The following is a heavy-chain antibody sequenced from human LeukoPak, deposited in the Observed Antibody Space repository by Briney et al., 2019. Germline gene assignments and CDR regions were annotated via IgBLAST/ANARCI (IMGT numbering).Heavy chain of an antibody. V-gene: IGHV4-31*03. Sequence: SETLSLTCTVSGGSISSGGYYWSWTRQHPGKGLEWIGYIYYSGSTYYNPSLKSRVTISVDTSKNQFSLKLSSVTAADTAVYYCATAAAGNPRFDPWGQGTLVTVSS. J-gene: IGHJ5*02. D-gene: IGHD6-13*01. CDR1: GGSISSGGYY. CDR3: ATAAAGNPRFDP. CDR2: IYYSGST.